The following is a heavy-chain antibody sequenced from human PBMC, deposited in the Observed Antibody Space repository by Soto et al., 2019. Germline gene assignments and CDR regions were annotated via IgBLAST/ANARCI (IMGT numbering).Heavy chain of an antibody. D-gene: IGHD3-3*02. CDR3: ARGDEMTAVTIFVY. V-gene: IGHV1-69*01. CDR1: GGAFGRYS. J-gene: IGHJ4*02. CDR2: VIPVFNTS. Sequence: QVQLEQSGPEVKRPGTSVKVSCKASGGAFGRYSVSWVRQAPGQGLEWIGGVIPVFNTSNYSLKFQGRVAIFADLSTSSVFMELRSLRSEDTALYYCARGDEMTAVTIFVYWGQGTLVTVSS.